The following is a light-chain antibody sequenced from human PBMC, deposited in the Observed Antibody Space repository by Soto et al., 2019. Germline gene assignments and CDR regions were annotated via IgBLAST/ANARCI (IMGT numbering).Light chain of an antibody. Sequence: EIVLTQSPGTLSLSPGEGATLSCGASQSVSSNYLAWYQQKPGQAPRLLIYGASSRATGIPDRFSGSGSGTDFTLTISRLEPEDFAVYYCQQYGGSPLMTFGQGTRLELK. CDR3: QQYGGSPLMT. CDR1: QSVSSNY. J-gene: IGKJ5*01. V-gene: IGKV3-20*01. CDR2: GAS.